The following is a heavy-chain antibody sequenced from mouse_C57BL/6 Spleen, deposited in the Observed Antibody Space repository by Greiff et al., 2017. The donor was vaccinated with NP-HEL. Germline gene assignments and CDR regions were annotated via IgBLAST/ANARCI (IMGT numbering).Heavy chain of an antibody. J-gene: IGHJ3*01. V-gene: IGHV1-78*01. CDR3: ARSGYYYGSSYPAWFAY. CDR2: IYPRDGST. Sequence: QVQLQQSDAELVKPGASVKISCKVSGYTFTDHTIHWMKQRPEQGLEWIGYIYPRDGSTKYNEKFKGKATLTADKSSSTAYMQLNSLTSEDSAVYFCARSGYYYGSSYPAWFAYWGQGTLVTVSA. CDR1: GYTFTDHT. D-gene: IGHD1-1*01.